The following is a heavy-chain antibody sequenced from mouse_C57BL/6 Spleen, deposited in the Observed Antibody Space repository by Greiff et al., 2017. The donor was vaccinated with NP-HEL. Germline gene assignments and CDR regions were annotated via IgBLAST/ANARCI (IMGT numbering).Heavy chain of an antibody. CDR1: GFTFSSYA. V-gene: IGHV5-4*01. CDR2: ISDGGSYT. Sequence: EVQLQESGGGLVKPGGSLKLSCAASGFTFSSYAMSWVRQTPEKRLEWVATISDGGSYTYYPDNVKGRFTISRDNAKNNLYLQMSHLKSEDTAMYYCARERDDYGFAYWGQGTLVTVSA. D-gene: IGHD2-4*01. J-gene: IGHJ3*01. CDR3: ARERDDYGFAY.